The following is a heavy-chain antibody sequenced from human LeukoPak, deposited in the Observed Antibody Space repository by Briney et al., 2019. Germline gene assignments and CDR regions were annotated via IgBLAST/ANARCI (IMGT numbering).Heavy chain of an antibody. CDR2: IYYSGST. D-gene: IGHD3-22*01. CDR3: ARGRTEFLEAGYYDGSGPFLDY. CDR1: GGSISSGDYY. Sequence: PSQTLSLTCTVSGGSISSGDYYWSWIRQPPGKGLEWIGYIYYSGSTYYNPSLKSRVTISVDTSKNQFSLKLSSVTAADTAVYYCARGRTEFLEAGYYDGSGPFLDYWGQGTLVTVSS. J-gene: IGHJ4*02. V-gene: IGHV4-30-4*08.